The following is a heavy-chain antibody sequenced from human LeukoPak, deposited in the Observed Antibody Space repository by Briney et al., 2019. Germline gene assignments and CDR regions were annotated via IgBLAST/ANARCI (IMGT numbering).Heavy chain of an antibody. CDR2: INNDGIST. CDR1: GFTFSSYW. D-gene: IGHD6-19*01. V-gene: IGHV3-74*01. CDR3: ARADRYSSGWYGGFDY. Sequence: GGSLRLSCAASGFTFSSYWMHWVRQAPGKGLVWVSFINNDGISTNYADSVRGRFTISRDNAKNSLYLQMNSLRAEDTAVYYCARADRYSSGWYGGFDYWGQGTLVTVSS. J-gene: IGHJ4*02.